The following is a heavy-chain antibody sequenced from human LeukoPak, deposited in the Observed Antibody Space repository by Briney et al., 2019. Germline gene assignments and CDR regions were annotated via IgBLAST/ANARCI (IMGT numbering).Heavy chain of an antibody. CDR2: IYYSGST. D-gene: IGHD1-26*01. Sequence: SETLSLTCTVSGGSISSYHWSWIRQPPGKGLEWIGYIYYSGSTNYNPSLKSRVTISVDTSKNQFSLKLSSVTAADTAVYYCARGLGGSNYFDYWGQGTLVTVSS. V-gene: IGHV4-59*01. J-gene: IGHJ4*02. CDR1: GGSISSYH. CDR3: ARGLGGSNYFDY.